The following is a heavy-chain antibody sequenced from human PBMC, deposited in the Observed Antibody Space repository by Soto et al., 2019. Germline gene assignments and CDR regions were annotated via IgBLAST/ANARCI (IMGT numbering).Heavy chain of an antibody. CDR1: GFTFSSYT. J-gene: IGHJ4*02. CDR2: ISNNGINK. Sequence: QVQLVESGGGVVQPGRSLRLSCVASGFTFSSYTMYWVREAPGKGLEWVAGISNNGINKDYVDSVKGRFTISRDNSKNTLNLQMNSLRREDTGIYYCAREWSRSVAAPGDWGEGTLVTVSS. D-gene: IGHD6-19*01. CDR3: AREWSRSVAAPGD. V-gene: IGHV3-30-3*01.